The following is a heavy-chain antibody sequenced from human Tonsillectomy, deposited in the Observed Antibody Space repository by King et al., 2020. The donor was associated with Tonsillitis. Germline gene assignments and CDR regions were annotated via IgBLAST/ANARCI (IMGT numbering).Heavy chain of an antibody. CDR1: RFTFSDYY. J-gene: IGHJ6*02. CDR2: ISGNSIYT. Sequence: VQLVESGGGLVEPGGSLRLSCAASRFTFSDYYMSWIRQAPGKGLEWVSYISGNSIYTNFADSVKGRFTISRDNANNSLYLHMDSLRAEDTAVYYCARDFTGMDVWGQGTTVTVSS. V-gene: IGHV3-11*05. CDR3: ARDFTGMDV.